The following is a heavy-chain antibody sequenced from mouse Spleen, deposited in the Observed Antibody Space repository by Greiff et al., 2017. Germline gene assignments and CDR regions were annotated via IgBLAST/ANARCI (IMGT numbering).Heavy chain of an antibody. CDR3: ARGNYDAMDY. V-gene: IGHV1-7*01. D-gene: IGHD2-1*01. Sequence: VQLQQPGAELVMPGASVKMSCKASGYTFTSYWMHWVKQRPGQGLEWIGYINPSTGYTEYNQKFKGKATLTADKSSSTAYMQLSSLTSENSAVYFCARGNYDAMDYWGQGTSVTVSS. J-gene: IGHJ4*01. CDR2: INPSTGYT. CDR1: GYTFTSYW.